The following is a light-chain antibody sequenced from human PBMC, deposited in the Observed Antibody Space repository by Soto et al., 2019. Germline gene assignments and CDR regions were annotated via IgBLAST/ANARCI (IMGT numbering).Light chain of an antibody. CDR1: SSDVGGSKF. CDR3: SSYTNTNSNV. J-gene: IGLJ1*01. CDR2: DVS. V-gene: IGLV2-14*03. Sequence: QSVLTQSASVSGSRGQSITISCTGTSSDVGGSKFVSWYQQLPGKAPKLIISDVSDRPSGVSHRFSGSKSGNTASLTISGLQAEDEADYYCSSYTNTNSNVFGTGTKVTVL.